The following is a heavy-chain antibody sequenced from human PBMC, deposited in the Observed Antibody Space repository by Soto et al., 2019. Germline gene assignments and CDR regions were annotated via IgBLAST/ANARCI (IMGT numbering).Heavy chain of an antibody. V-gene: IGHV3-33*01. J-gene: IGHJ5*02. D-gene: IGHD3-3*01. CDR1: GFTFSSYG. CDR3: ARGWKGTIFGVVAKKNWFDP. Sequence: GGSLRLSCAASGFTFSSYGMHWVRQAPGKGLEWVAVIWYDGSNKYYEDSVKGRFTISRDNSKNTLYLQMNSLRAEDTAVYYCARGWKGTIFGVVAKKNWFDPWGQGTLVTVSS. CDR2: IWYDGSNK.